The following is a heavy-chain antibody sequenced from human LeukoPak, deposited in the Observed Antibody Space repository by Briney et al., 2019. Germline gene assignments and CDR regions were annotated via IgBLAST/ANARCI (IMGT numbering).Heavy chain of an antibody. V-gene: IGHV3-43*02. D-gene: IGHD6-13*01. CDR3: AKGFLPFIAAAGLDY. CDR2: ISGDGGST. Sequence: PGGSLRLSCAASGFTFDDYAMHWVRQAPGKGLEWVSLISGDGGSTYYADSVKGRLTISRDNSKNSLSLQMNSLRTEDTALYYCAKGFLPFIAAAGLDYWGQGTLVTVSS. CDR1: GFTFDDYA. J-gene: IGHJ4*02.